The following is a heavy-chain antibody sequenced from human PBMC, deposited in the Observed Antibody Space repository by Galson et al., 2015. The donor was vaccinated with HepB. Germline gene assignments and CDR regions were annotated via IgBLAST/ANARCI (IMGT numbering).Heavy chain of an antibody. CDR2: IIPIFGTA. CDR1: GGTFSSYA. CDR3: ASSLGVTVAGTSNWFDP. J-gene: IGHJ5*02. V-gene: IGHV1-69*13. Sequence: SVTVSCRASGGTFSSYAISWVRQAPGQGLEWMGGIIPIFGTANYAQKFQGRVTITADESTSTAYMELSSLRSEDTAVYYCASSLGVTVAGTSNWFDPWGQGTLVTVSS. D-gene: IGHD6-19*01.